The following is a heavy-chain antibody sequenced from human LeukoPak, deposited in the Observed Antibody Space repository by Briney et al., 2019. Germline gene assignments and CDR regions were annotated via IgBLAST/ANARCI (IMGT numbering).Heavy chain of an antibody. CDR3: ARRRATFDY. V-gene: IGHV4-59*08. Sequence: PSETLSLTCVVYGASFSGYYWSWIRQPPGKGLEWIGYIYYSGSTNYNPSLKSRVTISVDTSKNQFSLKLSSVTAADTAVYYCARRRATFDYWGQGTLVTVSS. D-gene: IGHD1-1*01. CDR1: GASFSGYY. CDR2: IYYSGST. J-gene: IGHJ4*02.